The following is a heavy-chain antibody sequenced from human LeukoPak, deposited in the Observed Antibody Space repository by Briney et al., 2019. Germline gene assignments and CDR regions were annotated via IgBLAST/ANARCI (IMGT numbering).Heavy chain of an antibody. CDR1: GPAFSSYA. CDR2: ISGSGGST. CDR3: AKATHYGGTYYFDY. D-gene: IGHD4-23*01. V-gene: IGHV3-23*01. J-gene: IGHJ4*02. Sequence: PGGSLRLSCAASGPAFSSYAMSWVRQAPGKGLEWVSAISGSGGSTYYADSVKGRFTISRDNSKNTLYLQMNSLRAEDTAVYYCAKATHYGGTYYFDYWGQGTLVTVSS.